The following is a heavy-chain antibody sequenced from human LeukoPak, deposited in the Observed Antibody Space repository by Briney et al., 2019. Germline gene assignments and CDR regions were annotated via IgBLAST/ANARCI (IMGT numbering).Heavy chain of an antibody. CDR1: GFTFSSYW. CDR2: INTDGSST. V-gene: IGHV3-74*01. J-gene: IGHJ4*02. D-gene: IGHD1-26*01. CDR3: ARARGALSY. Sequence: GGSLRLSCAASGFTFSSYWMHWVRQAPGKGLVWVSRINTDGSSTSYADSVKGRFTISRDNSKNTLYLQMNSLRPEDTAIYFCARARGALSYWGQGTLITVSS.